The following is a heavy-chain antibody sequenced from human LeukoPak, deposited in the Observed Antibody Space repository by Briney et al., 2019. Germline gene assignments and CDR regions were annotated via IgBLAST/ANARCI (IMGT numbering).Heavy chain of an antibody. Sequence: ASVKVCGKASGYTFTGYYIHWVRHAHGQGLEWMGWINLNSGGTNYAQKFQGRVTMIRDTSISTAYMELSRLRSDDAAVYYCAADCSSTSCYTPHSAFDIWGQGTMVTVSS. CDR2: INLNSGGT. V-gene: IGHV1-2*02. CDR1: GYTFTGYY. J-gene: IGHJ3*02. D-gene: IGHD2-2*02. CDR3: AADCSSTSCYTPHSAFDI.